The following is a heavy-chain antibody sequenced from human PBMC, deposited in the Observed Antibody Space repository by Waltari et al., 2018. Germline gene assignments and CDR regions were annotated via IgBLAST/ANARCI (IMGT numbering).Heavy chain of an antibody. Sequence: EVQLVESGGGLVQPGRSLRLSCAASGFTFDDYAMHWVRQAPGKGLEWVSGISWNSGRIVYADSVKGRFTISRDNAKNSLYLQMNSLRAEDTALYYCAKGQSDRLIYYYGMDVWGQGTTVTVSS. CDR1: GFTFDDYA. CDR2: ISWNSGRI. J-gene: IGHJ6*02. V-gene: IGHV3-9*01. D-gene: IGHD3-16*01. CDR3: AKGQSDRLIYYYGMDV.